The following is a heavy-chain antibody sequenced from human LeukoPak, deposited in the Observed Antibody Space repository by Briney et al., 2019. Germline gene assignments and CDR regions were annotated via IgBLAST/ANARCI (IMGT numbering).Heavy chain of an antibody. V-gene: IGHV1-18*01. CDR1: GYTFTSYG. D-gene: IGHD3-10*01. CDR2: FSAYNGNT. J-gene: IGHJ5*02. CDR3: AREPGMVRGVIITRGSSGWFDL. Sequence: GASVKVPCKASGYTFTSYGISWVRQAPGQGLEWMGWFSAYNGNTNYAQKLQGRVTMTTDTSTSTAYMELRSLRSDGTAVYYCAREPGMVRGVIITRGSSGWFDLWGQGTLVTVSS.